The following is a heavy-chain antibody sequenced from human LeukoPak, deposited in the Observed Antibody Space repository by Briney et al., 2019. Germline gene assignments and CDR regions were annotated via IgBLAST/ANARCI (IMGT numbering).Heavy chain of an antibody. J-gene: IGHJ4*02. CDR3: ASQVGAYYYFDY. Sequence: PGGSLRLSCAASGFTVSSNYMSWVRQAPGKGLEWVSVIYSGGSTYYADSVKGRFTISRDNSKNTLYLQMYSLRAEDTAVYYCASQVGAYYYFDYWGQGTLVTVSS. CDR2: IYSGGST. V-gene: IGHV3-53*01. D-gene: IGHD1-26*01. CDR1: GFTVSSNY.